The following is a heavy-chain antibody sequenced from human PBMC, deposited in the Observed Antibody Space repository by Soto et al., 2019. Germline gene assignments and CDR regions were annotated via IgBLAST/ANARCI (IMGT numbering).Heavy chain of an antibody. CDR2: IYWDDDK. Sequence: QITLKESGPTLVKPTQTLTLTCTFSGFSLSTSGVGVGWIRQPPGKALEWLALIYWDDDKRYSPSLTSRLTITKDTSKSQVVLTMTNIDPVDTATYYCAHVLVVVANYGMDVWGQGTTVTVSS. J-gene: IGHJ6*02. D-gene: IGHD2-15*01. V-gene: IGHV2-5*02. CDR1: GFSLSTSGVG. CDR3: AHVLVVVANYGMDV.